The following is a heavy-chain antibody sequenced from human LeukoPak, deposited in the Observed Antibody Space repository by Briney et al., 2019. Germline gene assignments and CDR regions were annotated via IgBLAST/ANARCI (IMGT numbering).Heavy chain of an antibody. J-gene: IGHJ4*02. V-gene: IGHV4-59*08. CDR3: ARHQLRGFLDDN. Sequence: PSETLSLTCVVTGGSISSDYWSWLRQPPGKGLEWIGCIYYGGATNYNPSLNSRVTISIDTSKTQFSLRLTSVTAADTAVYYCARHQLRGFLDDNWGQGALVTVSS. CDR2: IYYGGAT. D-gene: IGHD3-10*01. CDR1: GGSISSDY.